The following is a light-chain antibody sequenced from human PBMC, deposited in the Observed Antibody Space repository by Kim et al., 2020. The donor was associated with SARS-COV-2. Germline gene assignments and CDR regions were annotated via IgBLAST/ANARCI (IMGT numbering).Light chain of an antibody. J-gene: IGKJ3*01. V-gene: IGKV3-11*01. CDR2: DTS. CDR3: LQRSNWPIFT. CDR1: QSVGLQ. Sequence: SPGERATLSCRASQSVGLQVSWYQHKPGQAPRPLIYDTSNRATGIPARFSGSGSGTDFTLTITSLEPEDFAVYYCLQRSNWPIFTFGPGTKVDIK.